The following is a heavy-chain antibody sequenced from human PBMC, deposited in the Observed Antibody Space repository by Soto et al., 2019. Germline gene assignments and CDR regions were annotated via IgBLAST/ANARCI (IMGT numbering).Heavy chain of an antibody. CDR3: ARTAYSIFNCYNK. Sequence: SETLSLTCSVSGGSISGANNYWNWIRQHPGKGLEWIGYIFYTGTTYYNPSLKSRVTMSVDTSENKFSLQLTSVTAADTAVYSWARTAYSIFNCYNKWDQRTLGAFSS. D-gene: IGHD2-2*02. J-gene: IGHJ4*02. CDR2: IFYTGTT. CDR1: GGSISGANNY. V-gene: IGHV4-31*03.